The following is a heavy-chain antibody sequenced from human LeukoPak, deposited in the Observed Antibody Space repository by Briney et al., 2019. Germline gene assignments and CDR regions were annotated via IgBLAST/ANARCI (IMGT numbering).Heavy chain of an antibody. CDR2: INPNSGVT. Sequence: ASVKVSCKASGYTFTGYYMHWVRQAPGPGLEWMGWINPNSGVTKFAQRFQGRVTMTRDTSTSTAYLDPSSLRSGDTAVYYCATAVLYGGNDFDYWGQGTLVTVSS. CDR3: ATAVLYGGNDFDY. D-gene: IGHD5-12*01. CDR1: GYTFTGYY. J-gene: IGHJ4*02. V-gene: IGHV1-2*02.